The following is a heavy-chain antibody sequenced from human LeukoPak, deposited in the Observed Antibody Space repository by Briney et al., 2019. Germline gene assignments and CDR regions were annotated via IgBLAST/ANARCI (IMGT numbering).Heavy chain of an antibody. Sequence: ASVKVSCKASGYTFTGYYMHWVRQAPGQGLEWMRGIIPIFGTANYAQKFQGRVTITADESTSTAYMELSSLRSEDTAVYYCARDRRGYCSSTSCYTVDYWGQGTLVTVSS. CDR3: ARDRRGYCSSTSCYTVDY. D-gene: IGHD2-2*02. CDR2: IIPIFGTA. J-gene: IGHJ4*02. V-gene: IGHV1-69*13. CDR1: GYTFTGYY.